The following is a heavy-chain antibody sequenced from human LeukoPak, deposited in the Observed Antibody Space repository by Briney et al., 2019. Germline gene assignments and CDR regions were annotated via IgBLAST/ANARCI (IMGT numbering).Heavy chain of an antibody. CDR3: ARVRFCSRTNCYGYLDH. Sequence: TGGSLRLSCAASGFTFSSYGMNWARQAPGKGLEWVAVIWFDGSKKDYVDSVKGRFTISRDNSKNTLYLQMNSLRAEDTAVYYCARVRFCSRTNCYGYLDHWGQGTQVTVSS. V-gene: IGHV3-33*01. CDR1: GFTFSSYG. D-gene: IGHD2-2*01. CDR2: IWFDGSKK. J-gene: IGHJ4*02.